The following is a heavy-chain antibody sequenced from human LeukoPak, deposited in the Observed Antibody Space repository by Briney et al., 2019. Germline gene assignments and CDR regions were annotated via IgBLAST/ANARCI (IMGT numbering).Heavy chain of an antibody. CDR1: GFTFSSYW. V-gene: IGHV3-74*01. CDR3: ARGTIGWAGVDY. D-gene: IGHD6-19*01. CDR2: INSDGSST. J-gene: IGHJ4*02. Sequence: PGGSLRLSCAASGFTFSSYWMHWVRQAPGKGLVWVSRINSDGSSTSYADSVKGRFTISRDNAKNTLYLQMNSLRAEDTAVYYCARGTIGWAGVDYWGQGTLVTVSS.